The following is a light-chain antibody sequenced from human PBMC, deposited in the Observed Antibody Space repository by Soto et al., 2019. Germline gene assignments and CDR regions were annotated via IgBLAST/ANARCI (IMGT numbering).Light chain of an antibody. CDR3: QQSTGWHPLT. V-gene: IGKV3-15*01. J-gene: IGKJ4*01. Sequence: IVMTQSPATLSVSPGDRATISCRASQSVRTKLAWYQLTPGQPPRLLIYGPSTRAPGVPARFSGTGSGTDFTLTISSRQYEDLGVYDGQQSTGWHPLTGGGGTKVDIK. CDR1: QSVRTK. CDR2: GPS.